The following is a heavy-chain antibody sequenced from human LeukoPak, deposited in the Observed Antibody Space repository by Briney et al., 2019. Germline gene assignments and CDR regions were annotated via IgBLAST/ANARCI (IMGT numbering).Heavy chain of an antibody. V-gene: IGHV3-20*04. D-gene: IGHD4-23*01. CDR1: GLTLDDYS. CDR3: AKGWNGMDYGGGLDH. CDR2: SNWNGGGT. J-gene: IGHJ4*02. Sequence: GGSLRLSCAASGLTLDDYSMRSVRQVPGKGPEWVSGSNWNGGGTAYADSVKGRFTISRDNAKNSLYLQMNSLRAEDTALYYCAKGWNGMDYGGGLDHWGQGTLVTVSS.